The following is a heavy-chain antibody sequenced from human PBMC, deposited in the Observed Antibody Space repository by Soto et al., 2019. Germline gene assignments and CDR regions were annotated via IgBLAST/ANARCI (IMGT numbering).Heavy chain of an antibody. J-gene: IGHJ4*02. Sequence: GGSLRLSCAASGFTFSSYGMHWVRQAPGKGLEWVAVISYDGSNKYYADSVKGRFTISRDNSKNTLYLQMNSLRAEDTAVYYCALEATMVRGVIAHRFDYWGQGTLVTVSS. V-gene: IGHV3-30*03. CDR3: ALEATMVRGVIAHRFDY. D-gene: IGHD3-10*01. CDR2: ISYDGSNK. CDR1: GFTFSSYG.